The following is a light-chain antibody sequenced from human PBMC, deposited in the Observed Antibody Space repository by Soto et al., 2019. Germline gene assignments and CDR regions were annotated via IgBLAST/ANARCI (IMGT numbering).Light chain of an antibody. V-gene: IGKV3-20*01. CDR1: QSVSSSY. CDR2: GAS. Sequence: EIVLTQSPGTLSLSPGERATLSCSASQSVSSSYLAWYQQKPGQAPRLLIYGASSRATGIPDRFSGSGSGTDFTLTISRLEPEDFAVYYCQQYCSSPRGFGQGTHVDIK. CDR3: QQYCSSPRG. J-gene: IGKJ1*01.